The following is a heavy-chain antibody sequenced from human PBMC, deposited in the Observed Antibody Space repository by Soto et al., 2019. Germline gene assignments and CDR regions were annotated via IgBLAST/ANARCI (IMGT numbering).Heavy chain of an antibody. Sequence: GSLRLSCAASGFTFSSYWMHWVRQAPGKGLVWVSRINSDGRSTSYADSVKGRFTISRDNAKNTLYLQMNSLRAEDTAVYYCARVKAAVGRRGYYYYYGIDVWGQGTTVTVSS. V-gene: IGHV3-74*01. J-gene: IGHJ6*02. D-gene: IGHD6-13*01. CDR3: ARVKAAVGRRGYYYYYGIDV. CDR2: INSDGRST. CDR1: GFTFSSYW.